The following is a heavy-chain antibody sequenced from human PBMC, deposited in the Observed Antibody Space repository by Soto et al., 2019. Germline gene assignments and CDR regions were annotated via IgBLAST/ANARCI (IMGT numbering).Heavy chain of an antibody. V-gene: IGHV1-69*13. CDR2: IIPIFGTA. D-gene: IGHD5-18*01. CDR1: GGTFSSYA. Sequence: GASVKVSCKASGGTFSSYAISWVRQAPGQGLEWMGGIIPIFGTANYAQKFQGRVTITADESTSTAYMELSSLRSEDTAVYYCARGRYSYGLFDYWGQGTLVTVSS. CDR3: ARGRYSYGLFDY. J-gene: IGHJ4*02.